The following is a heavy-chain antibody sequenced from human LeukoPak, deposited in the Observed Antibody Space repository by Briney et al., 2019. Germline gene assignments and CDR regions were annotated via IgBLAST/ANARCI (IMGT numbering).Heavy chain of an antibody. CDR2: IRSTGNTM. V-gene: IGHV3-48*03. Sequence: GGSLRLSCAASGFTFSSFEMNWVRQAPGKGLEWISYIRSTGNTMYYADSVKGRFTISRDNAKNSLYLQMNNLTAADTAVYYCARHESGSHFDYWGQGTLVTVSS. J-gene: IGHJ4*02. D-gene: IGHD1-26*01. CDR3: ARHESGSHFDY. CDR1: GFTFSSFE.